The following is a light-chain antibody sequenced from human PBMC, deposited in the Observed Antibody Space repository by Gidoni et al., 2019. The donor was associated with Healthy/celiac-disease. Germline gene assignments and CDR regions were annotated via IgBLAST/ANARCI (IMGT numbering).Light chain of an antibody. J-gene: IGKJ1*01. CDR3: QQLNSYPLA. CDR2: AAS. CDR1: QGISSY. V-gene: IGKV1-9*01. Sequence: DIHLTQSPSFLSASVGDRVTITCRASQGISSYLAWYQQKPGKAPKLLIYAASTLQSGVPSRFSGSGSGTEFTLTISSLQPEDFATYYCQQLNSYPLAFGQGTKVEIK.